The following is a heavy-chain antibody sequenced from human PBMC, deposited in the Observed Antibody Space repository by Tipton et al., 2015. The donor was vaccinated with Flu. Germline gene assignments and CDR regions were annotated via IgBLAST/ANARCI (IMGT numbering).Heavy chain of an antibody. J-gene: IGHJ4*02. Sequence: SLRLSCAASGFTFENHAMHWVRQAPGKGLEWVSGINRKSSSFGYAESVKGRSTISRDNAKNSLYLQMDSLREEDTALYFCGKEDGGFLGYLDHWGQGILVTVSS. CDR2: INRKSSSF. CDR3: GKEDGGFLGYLDH. D-gene: IGHD3-16*01. CDR1: GFTFENHA. V-gene: IGHV3-9*01.